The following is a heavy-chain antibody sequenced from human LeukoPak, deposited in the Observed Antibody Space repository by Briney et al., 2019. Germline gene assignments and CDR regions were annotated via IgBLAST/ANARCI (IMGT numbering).Heavy chain of an antibody. V-gene: IGHV4-38-2*02. J-gene: IGHJ4*02. CDR2: IYHSGST. D-gene: IGHD3-10*01. CDR1: GYSISSGYY. CDR3: ASLYGSGTTDMR. Sequence: SETLSLTCTVSGYSISSGYYWGWIRQPPRKGLEWIGSIYHSGSTYYNPSLKSRVTISVDTSKNQFSLKLSSVTAADTAVYYCASLYGSGTTDMRWGQGTLVTVSS.